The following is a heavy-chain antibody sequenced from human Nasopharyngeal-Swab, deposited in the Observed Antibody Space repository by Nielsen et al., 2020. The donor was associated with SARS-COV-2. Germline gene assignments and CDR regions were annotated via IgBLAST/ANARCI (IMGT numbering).Heavy chain of an antibody. J-gene: IGHJ4*02. V-gene: IGHV1-3*01. Sequence: WVRQAPGQRLEWMGWINAGNGNTKYSQKFQGRVTITRDTSASTAYMELSSLRSEDTAVYYCAREDYGDLGGYWGQGTLVTVSS. CDR2: INAGNGNT. CDR3: AREDYGDLGGY. D-gene: IGHD4-17*01.